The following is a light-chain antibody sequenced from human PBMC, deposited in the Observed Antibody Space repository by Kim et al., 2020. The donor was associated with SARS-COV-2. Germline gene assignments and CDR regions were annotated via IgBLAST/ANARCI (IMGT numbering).Light chain of an antibody. Sequence: QSVLTQPPSASGTPGQRVTISCSGSSSNIGSNYVYWYQQLPGTAPKLLIYRNNQRPSGVPDRFSGSKSGTSASLAISGLRSEDEADYYCAAWDDSLSGPVFGEGTQLTVL. CDR1: SSNIGSNY. J-gene: IGLJ2*01. CDR2: RNN. CDR3: AAWDDSLSGPV. V-gene: IGLV1-47*01.